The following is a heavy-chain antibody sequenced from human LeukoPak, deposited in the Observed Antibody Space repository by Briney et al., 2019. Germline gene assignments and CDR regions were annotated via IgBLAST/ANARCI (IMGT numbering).Heavy chain of an antibody. J-gene: IGHJ5*02. CDR1: GYSFTSYW. CDR2: INSGDCHT. CDR3: ATRKTGTTWGGWCDP. D-gene: IGHD1-7*01. Sequence: GESLKISCMGSGYSFTSYWIACVRQMPGKGLEWMGIINSGDCHTRYSPSFQGQVTISADKSISPAYLQWSSLKASDTAIYYCATRKTGTTWGGWCDPWGQGTLVTVSS. V-gene: IGHV5-51*01.